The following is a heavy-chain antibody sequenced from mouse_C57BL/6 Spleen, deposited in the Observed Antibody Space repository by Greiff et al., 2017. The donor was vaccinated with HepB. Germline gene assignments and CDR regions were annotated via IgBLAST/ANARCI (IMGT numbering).Heavy chain of an antibody. CDR3: ARSIYYDYDEYYAMDY. J-gene: IGHJ4*01. CDR1: GFTFSSYT. D-gene: IGHD2-4*01. V-gene: IGHV5-9*01. CDR2: ISGGGGNT. Sequence: EVQLQQSGGGLVKPGGSLKLSCAASGFTFSSYTMSWVRQTPEKRLEWVATISGGGGNTYYPDSVKGRFTISRDNAKNTLYLQMSSLRSEDTALYYCARSIYYDYDEYYAMDYWGQGTSVTVSS.